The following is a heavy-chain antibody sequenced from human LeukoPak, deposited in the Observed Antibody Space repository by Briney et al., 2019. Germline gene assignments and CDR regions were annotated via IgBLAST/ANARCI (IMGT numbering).Heavy chain of an antibody. CDR1: GFTVSSNY. V-gene: IGHV3-66*02. CDR2: IYSGGST. J-gene: IGHJ4*02. CDR3: ARDYWNDGYFDY. Sequence: GGSLRLSCAVSGFTVSSNYMSRVRQAPGKGLEWVSVIYSGGSTYYAGFVKGRFTISRDNSKNTLYLQMNSLRPEDTAVYYCARDYWNDGYFDYWGQGTLVTVSS. D-gene: IGHD1-1*01.